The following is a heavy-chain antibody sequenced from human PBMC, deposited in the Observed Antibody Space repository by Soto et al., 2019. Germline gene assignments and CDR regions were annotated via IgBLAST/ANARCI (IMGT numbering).Heavy chain of an antibody. V-gene: IGHV3-23*01. CDR3: AKAYSSIWSHWYFDL. D-gene: IGHD6-13*01. Sequence: GGSLRLSCAASGFTFSSYAMNWVRQAPGKGLEWVSLIGGDGGSTYYADSVRGRFTISRDNSKNTQYLQMNSLRAEDTALYYCAKAYSSIWSHWYFDLWGRGTLVTVSS. CDR2: IGGDGGST. CDR1: GFTFSSYA. J-gene: IGHJ2*01.